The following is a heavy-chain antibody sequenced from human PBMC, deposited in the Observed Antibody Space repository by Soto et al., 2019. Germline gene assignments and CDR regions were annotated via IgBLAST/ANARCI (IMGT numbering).Heavy chain of an antibody. CDR3: ARGRIAAAGTMYYYYGMDV. CDR2: IIPIFGTA. J-gene: IGHJ6*02. Sequence: GASVKVSCKASGGTFSSYAMSWVRQAPGQGLEWMGGIIPIFGTANYAQKFQGRVTITADESTSTAYMELSSLRSEDTAVYYCARGRIAAAGTMYYYYGMDVWGQGTTVTVSS. D-gene: IGHD6-13*01. V-gene: IGHV1-69*13. CDR1: GGTFSSYA.